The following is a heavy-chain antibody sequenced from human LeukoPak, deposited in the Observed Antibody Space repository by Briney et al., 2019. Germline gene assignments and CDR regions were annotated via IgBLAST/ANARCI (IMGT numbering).Heavy chain of an antibody. CDR1: GYAFTSYG. CDR2: ISAYNGNT. V-gene: IGHV1-18*01. CDR3: ARDRTWYSSSWCLFW. J-gene: IGHJ4*02. D-gene: IGHD6-13*01. Sequence: ASVKVSCKASGYAFTSYGISWVRQAPGQGLEWLGWISAYNGNTNYAQKLQGRVTMTTDTSTSTAYMELRSLRSDDTAVYYCARDRTWYSSSWCLFWWGQGTLVTVSS.